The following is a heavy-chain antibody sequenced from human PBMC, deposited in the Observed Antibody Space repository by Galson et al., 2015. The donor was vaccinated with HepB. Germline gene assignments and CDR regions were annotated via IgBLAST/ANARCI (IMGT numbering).Heavy chain of an antibody. D-gene: IGHD6-13*01. V-gene: IGHV3-30*18. Sequence: SLRLSCAASGFTFSSYGMHWVRQAPGKGLEWVATISYNGGNENYADSVKGRFTISRDNSKSTLYLQMNSLRVEDTAVYYCAKAQWQLYYYYGMDVWGQGTTVTVSS. CDR2: ISYNGGNE. CDR1: GFTFSSYG. CDR3: AKAQWQLYYYYGMDV. J-gene: IGHJ6*02.